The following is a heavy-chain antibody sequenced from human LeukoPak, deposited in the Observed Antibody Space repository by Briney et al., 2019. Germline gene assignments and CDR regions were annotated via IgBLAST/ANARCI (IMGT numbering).Heavy chain of an antibody. D-gene: IGHD1-1*01. Sequence: SETLSLTCTVSSGSNSRSSNYWGWIRQSPGKGLEWIGSIYYSGSTYYNPSLKSRVTISIDTSKNQFSLKLSSVTAADTAVYYCATTTIRLGYWGQGTLVTVSS. CDR2: IYYSGST. J-gene: IGHJ4*02. CDR1: SGSNSRSSNY. V-gene: IGHV4-39*07. CDR3: ATTTIRLGY.